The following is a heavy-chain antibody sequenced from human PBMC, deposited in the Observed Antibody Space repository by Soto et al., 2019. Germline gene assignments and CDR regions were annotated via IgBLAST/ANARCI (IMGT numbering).Heavy chain of an antibody. CDR2: ISGSGGST. J-gene: IGHJ5*02. CDR3: AKDPIFGTTGVDWFDP. Sequence: GGSLRLSCAASGFTFSRYAMSWVRQAPGKGLEWVSAISGSGGSTYYADSVKGRFTISRDNSKNTLYLQMNSLRAEDTAVYYCAKDPIFGTTGVDWFDPWGQGTLVTVSS. V-gene: IGHV3-23*01. CDR1: GFTFSRYA. D-gene: IGHD1-1*01.